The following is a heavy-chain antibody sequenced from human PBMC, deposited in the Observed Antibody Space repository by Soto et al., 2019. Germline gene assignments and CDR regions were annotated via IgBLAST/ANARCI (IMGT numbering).Heavy chain of an antibody. CDR1: GFTFSSYS. D-gene: IGHD2-8*01. CDR3: ARDPSPDIVLRVYAGGFDY. CDR2: ISSSSSYI. Sequence: EVQLVESGGGLVKPGGSLRLSCAASGFTFSSYSMNWVRQAPGKGLEWVSSISSSSSYIYYADSVKGRFTISRDNAKNSLYLQMNSLRAEDSAVYYCARDPSPDIVLRVYAGGFDYWGQGTLVTVSS. V-gene: IGHV3-21*01. J-gene: IGHJ4*02.